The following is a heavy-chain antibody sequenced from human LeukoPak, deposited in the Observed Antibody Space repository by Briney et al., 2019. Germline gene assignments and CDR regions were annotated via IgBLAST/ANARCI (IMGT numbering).Heavy chain of an antibody. CDR3: ARDLRLYYYDSSGYIDY. V-gene: IGHV3-30*02. J-gene: IGHJ4*02. CDR1: GFTFSSYG. CDR2: IRYDGSNK. Sequence: GGSLRLSCGASGFTFSSYGMHWVRQAPGKGLEWVTFIRYDGSNKYYADSVKGRFTISRDNAKNSLYLQMNSLRAEDTAVYYCARDLRLYYYDSSGYIDYWGQGTLVTVSS. D-gene: IGHD3-22*01.